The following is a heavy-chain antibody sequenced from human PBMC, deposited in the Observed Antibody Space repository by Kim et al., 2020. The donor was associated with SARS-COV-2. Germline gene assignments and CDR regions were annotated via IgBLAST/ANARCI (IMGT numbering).Heavy chain of an antibody. V-gene: IGHV4-34*01. CDR3: ARVSRLVYYGSGSYYRRDNWFDP. Sequence: SETLSLTCAVYGGSFSGYYWSWIRQPPGKGLEWIGEINHSGSTNYNPSLKSRVTISVDTSKNQFSLKLSSVTAADTAVYYCARVSRLVYYGSGSYYRRDNWFDPWGQGTLVTVSS. CDR1: GGSFSGYY. CDR2: INHSGST. J-gene: IGHJ5*02. D-gene: IGHD3-10*01.